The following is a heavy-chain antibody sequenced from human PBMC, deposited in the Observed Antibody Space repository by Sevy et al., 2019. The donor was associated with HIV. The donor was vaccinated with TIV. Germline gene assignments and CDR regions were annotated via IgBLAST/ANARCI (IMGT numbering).Heavy chain of an antibody. CDR1: GFTFSSYV. Sequence: GGSLRLSCAASGFTFSSYVMHWVRQAPGKGLEWVALIWDDGSDKYNADSVKGRFTISRDNSKNMLYLQMNSLRPEDTAVYYCARDLVGATSDRGQGTLVTVSS. CDR3: ARDLVGATSD. D-gene: IGHD1-26*01. J-gene: IGHJ4*02. V-gene: IGHV3-30*04. CDR2: IWDDGSDK.